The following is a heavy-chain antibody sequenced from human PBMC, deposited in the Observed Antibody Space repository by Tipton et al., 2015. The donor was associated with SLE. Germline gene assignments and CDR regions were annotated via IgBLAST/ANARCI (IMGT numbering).Heavy chain of an antibody. J-gene: IGHJ6*04. Sequence: SLRLSCAASGFTFRSYWMHWVRQPPGKGLEWVSRVNFDGSSTSYADSVKGRFTISRDNSKSTLYLQMNSLRVEDTALYYCASHRGVDGDYPMDVWGKGTTVTVSS. CDR2: VNFDGSST. D-gene: IGHD4-17*01. CDR3: ASHRGVDGDYPMDV. V-gene: IGHV3-74*01. CDR1: GFTFRSYW.